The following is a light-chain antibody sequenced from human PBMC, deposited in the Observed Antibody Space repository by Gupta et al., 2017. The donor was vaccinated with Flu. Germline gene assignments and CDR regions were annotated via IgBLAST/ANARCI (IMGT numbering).Light chain of an antibody. CDR1: QDINKW. CDR3: KQAKRIPLA. CDR2: GAS. Sequence: DIQMTQSPSSVSASVGDTVTITCRASQDINKWLAWYQQKPGKAPKLLIYGASTLQSGAPSRFSGSGSGTDFSLTITSLQPEDFATYYCKQAKRIPLAFGGGTRVEIK. V-gene: IGKV1-12*01. J-gene: IGKJ4*01.